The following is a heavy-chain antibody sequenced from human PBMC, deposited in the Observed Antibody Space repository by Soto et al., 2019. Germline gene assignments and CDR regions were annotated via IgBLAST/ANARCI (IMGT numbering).Heavy chain of an antibody. CDR3: ARDLWADYYDSSGYSKNNWFDP. J-gene: IGHJ5*02. V-gene: IGHV1-2*02. D-gene: IGHD3-22*01. CDR2: INPNSGGT. Sequence: VASVKVSCKASGYTFTGYYMHWVRQAPGQGLEWMGWINPNSGGTNYAQKFQGRVTMTRDTSISTAYMELSRLRSDDTAVYYCARDLWADYYDSSGYSKNNWFDPWGQGTLVTVSS. CDR1: GYTFTGYY.